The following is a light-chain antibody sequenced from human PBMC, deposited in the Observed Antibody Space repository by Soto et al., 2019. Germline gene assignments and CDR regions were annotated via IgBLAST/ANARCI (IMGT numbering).Light chain of an antibody. Sequence: QAVVTQEPSLTVSPGGTVTLTCGSSTGAVTGTHYAYWFHQKPRQAPRTLIYDTNNKHSWTPVRFSGALLGGKAALTLSGAQPEDEADYYCLLSYGSVAVFGGGTQLTV. CDR1: TGAVTGTHY. J-gene: IGLJ3*02. V-gene: IGLV7-46*01. CDR3: LLSYGSVAV. CDR2: DTN.